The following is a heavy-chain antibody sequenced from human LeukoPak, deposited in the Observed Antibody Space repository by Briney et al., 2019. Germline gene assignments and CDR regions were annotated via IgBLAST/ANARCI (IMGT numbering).Heavy chain of an antibody. CDR3: ATYDYVWGSYPNMPQY. CDR1: GYTLTELS. CDR2: FDPEDGET. D-gene: IGHD3-16*02. Sequence: ASVKVSCKVSGYTLTELSMHWVRQAPGKGLEWMGGFDPEDGETIYAQKFQGRVTMTEDTSTDTAYMELSSLRSEDTAVYYCATYDYVWGSYPNMPQYWGQGTLVTVSS. J-gene: IGHJ4*02. V-gene: IGHV1-24*01.